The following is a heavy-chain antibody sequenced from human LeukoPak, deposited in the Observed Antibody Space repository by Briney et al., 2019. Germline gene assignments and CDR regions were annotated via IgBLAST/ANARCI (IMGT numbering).Heavy chain of an antibody. V-gene: IGHV3-7*01. CDR3: ARDGGGDGYNYDY. D-gene: IGHD5-24*01. Sequence: GGSLRLSCAASGFTFSIYWMSWVRHAPGKGLEWVANIKDDGSETYYVDSVKGRFTISRDNAKNSLYLQMNSLRAEDTAVYYCARDGGGDGYNYDYWGQGTLVTVSS. CDR2: IKDDGSET. J-gene: IGHJ4*02. CDR1: GFTFSIYW.